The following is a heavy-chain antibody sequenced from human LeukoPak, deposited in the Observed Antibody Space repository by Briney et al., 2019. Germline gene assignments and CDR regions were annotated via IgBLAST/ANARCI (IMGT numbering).Heavy chain of an antibody. J-gene: IGHJ4*02. CDR1: GFTFRSYA. D-gene: IGHD6-19*01. Sequence: GGSLRLSCAGSGFTFRSYAMHWVRQAPGKGLEWVAVISYDGSNKDYADSVKGRFTISRDNSKNTLFLQMNSLRAEDTAVYYCAGVSFSSGWYRDYWGQGTLVTVSS. CDR3: AGVSFSSGWYRDY. V-gene: IGHV3-30-3*01. CDR2: ISYDGSNK.